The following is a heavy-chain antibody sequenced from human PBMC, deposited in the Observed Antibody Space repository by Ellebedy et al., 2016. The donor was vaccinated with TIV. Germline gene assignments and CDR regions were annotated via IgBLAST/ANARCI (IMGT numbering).Heavy chain of an antibody. Sequence: ASVKVFCKASGGTFNKYTISWVREAPGQGLEWMGGIIPIFGTVKYAQKFQGRVTITADESTSTNYMELSSLRSEDTAVYYCAGVAIESGFSYGLGLYYFDYWGQGTLVTVSS. V-gene: IGHV1-69*13. CDR1: GGTFNKYT. CDR3: AGVAIESGFSYGLGLYYFDY. CDR2: IIPIFGTV. J-gene: IGHJ4*02. D-gene: IGHD5-18*01.